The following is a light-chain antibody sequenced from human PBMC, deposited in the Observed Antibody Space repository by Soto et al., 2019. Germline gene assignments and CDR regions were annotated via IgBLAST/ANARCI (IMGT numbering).Light chain of an antibody. J-gene: IGKJ4*01. V-gene: IGKV3-11*01. CDR2: EAS. Sequence: EIVLTQSPGTVSLSPGERATLSCRASQSVRGFLAWYQQKPGQAPRLLIYEASNRATGIPARFSGSGSGTDFTLTISSLEPEDFAIYYCQQGGSWPLTFGGGTKVEIK. CDR1: QSVRGF. CDR3: QQGGSWPLT.